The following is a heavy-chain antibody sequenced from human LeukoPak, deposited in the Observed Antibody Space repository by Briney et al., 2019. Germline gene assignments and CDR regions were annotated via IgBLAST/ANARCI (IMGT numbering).Heavy chain of an antibody. CDR1: GFTFSDYY. CDR2: ISSSGSTI. Sequence: GGSLRLSCAASGFTFSDYYMSWIRQAPGKGLEWVSYISSSGSTIYYADSVKGRFTISRDNAKNSLYLQMNSLRAEDTAVYYCAGDQRGYSGYHDLVGSDYWGQGTLVTVSS. CDR3: AGDQRGYSGYHDLVGSDY. D-gene: IGHD5-12*01. J-gene: IGHJ4*02. V-gene: IGHV3-11*01.